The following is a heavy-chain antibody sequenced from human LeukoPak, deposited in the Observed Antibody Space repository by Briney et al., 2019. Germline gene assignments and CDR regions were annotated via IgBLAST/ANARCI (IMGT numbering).Heavy chain of an antibody. Sequence: GGSLRLPCAASGFTFDDYGMHWVRHGPGKGLEWVSSISSSSSYIYYADSVKGRFTISRDNAKNSLYLQMNSLRAEDTAVYYCARSTTVVTEDYWGQGTLVTVSS. D-gene: IGHD4-23*01. CDR1: GFTFDDYG. J-gene: IGHJ4*02. CDR3: ARSTTVVTEDY. V-gene: IGHV3-21*01. CDR2: ISSSSSYI.